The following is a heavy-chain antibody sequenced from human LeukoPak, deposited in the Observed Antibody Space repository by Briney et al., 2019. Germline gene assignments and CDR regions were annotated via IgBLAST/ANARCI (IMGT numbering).Heavy chain of an antibody. D-gene: IGHD6-13*01. CDR2: INPSGGST. CDR1: GYTFTSYY. CDR3: ARDSRSGSSWYYYYYYMDV. J-gene: IGHJ6*03. Sequence: ASVKVSCKASGYTFTSYYMHWVRQAPGQGLEWMGIINPSGGSTSYAQKFQGRVTMTRDTSTSTVYMELSSLRSEDTAVYYCARDSRSGSSWYYYYYYMDVWGKGTTVTVSS. V-gene: IGHV1-46*01.